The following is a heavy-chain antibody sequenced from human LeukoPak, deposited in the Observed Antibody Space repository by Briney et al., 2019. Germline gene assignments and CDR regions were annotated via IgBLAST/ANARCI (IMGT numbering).Heavy chain of an antibody. J-gene: IGHJ4*02. V-gene: IGHV4-39*01. Sequence: SETLSLTCTVSGGSISSSSYYWGWIRQPLGKGLEWVGSIYYSGSTYYNPSLKSRVTISVDTSKNQFSLKLSSVTAADTAVYYCARQFCGGDCYSYYFDYWGQGTLVTVSS. CDR3: ARQFCGGDCYSYYFDY. D-gene: IGHD2-21*02. CDR1: GGSISSSSYY. CDR2: IYYSGST.